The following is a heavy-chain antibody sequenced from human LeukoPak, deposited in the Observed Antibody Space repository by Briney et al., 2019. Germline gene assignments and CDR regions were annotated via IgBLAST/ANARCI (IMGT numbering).Heavy chain of an antibody. CDR2: ISYDGSNK. Sequence: GRSLRLSCAASGFTFSSYAMHWVRQAPGKGLEWVAVISYDGSNKYYADSVKGRFTISRDNSKNTLYLQMNSLRAEDTAVYYCARGSTVDTVATPLKYWGPGTLVTVSS. CDR3: ARGSTVDTVATPLKY. D-gene: IGHD5-12*01. J-gene: IGHJ4*02. V-gene: IGHV3-30*04. CDR1: GFTFSSYA.